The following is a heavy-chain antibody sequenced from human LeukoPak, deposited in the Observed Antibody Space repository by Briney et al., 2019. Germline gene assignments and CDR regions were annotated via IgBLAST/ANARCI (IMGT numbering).Heavy chain of an antibody. CDR3: ARLTFNCGGDCYVDY. CDR2: IYHSGST. CDR1: GYSISSGYY. V-gene: IGHV4-38-2*01. J-gene: IGHJ4*02. Sequence: SETLSLTCAVSGYSISSGYYWGWIRQPPGKGLEWIGSIYHSGSTYYNPSLKSRVTISVDTSKNHFSLKLSSVTAADTAVYYCARLTFNCGGDCYVDYWGQGTLVTVSS. D-gene: IGHD2-21*01.